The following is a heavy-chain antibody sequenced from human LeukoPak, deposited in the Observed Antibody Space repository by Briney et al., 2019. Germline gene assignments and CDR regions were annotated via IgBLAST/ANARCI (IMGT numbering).Heavy chain of an antibody. D-gene: IGHD6-13*01. CDR3: ARGAARSHYYYMDV. Sequence: GGSLRLSCAASGFMLSSYGIHGVRVAPGKGLEWVAFLRDDGSKIYYADSVKGRFTISRDKPKNTLYLQMNSLRTEDTAVYYCARGAARSHYYYMDVWGKGTTVTISS. CDR1: GFMLSSYG. J-gene: IGHJ6*03. V-gene: IGHV3-30*02. CDR2: LRDDGSKI.